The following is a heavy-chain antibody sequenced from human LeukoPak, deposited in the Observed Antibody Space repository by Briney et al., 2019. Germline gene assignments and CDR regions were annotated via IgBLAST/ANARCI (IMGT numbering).Heavy chain of an antibody. D-gene: IGHD2/OR15-2a*01. CDR2: INPNSGGT. CDR1: GYTFTGYY. V-gene: IGHV1-2*02. J-gene: IGHJ1*01. Sequence: GASVKVSCRASGYTFTGYYIHWVRQAPGQGLEWMGWINPNSGGTNYIQKFQGRVTMTRYTSISTAYMELSRLRSDDTAVYYCARSTTPNENEYFEHWGQGTLVTVSS. CDR3: ARSTTPNENEYFEH.